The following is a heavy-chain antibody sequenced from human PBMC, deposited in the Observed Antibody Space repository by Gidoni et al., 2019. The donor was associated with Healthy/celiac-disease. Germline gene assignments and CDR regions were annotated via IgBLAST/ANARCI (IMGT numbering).Heavy chain of an antibody. V-gene: IGHV1-2*02. D-gene: IGHD4-17*01. CDR1: GYTFTGYY. CDR2: INPNSGGT. Sequence: QVQLVQSGAEVKKPGASVKVSCKASGYTFTGYYMHWVRQAPGQGLEWMGWINPNSGGTNYAQKFQGRVTMTRDTSISTAYMELSRLRSDDTAVYYCAHPTGYGDYGNAFDIWGQGTMVTVSS. CDR3: AHPTGYGDYGNAFDI. J-gene: IGHJ3*02.